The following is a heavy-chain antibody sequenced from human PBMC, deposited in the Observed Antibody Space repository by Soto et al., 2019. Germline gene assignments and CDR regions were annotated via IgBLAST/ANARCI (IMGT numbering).Heavy chain of an antibody. Sequence: EVQLVESGGGLVQPGRSLRNSCVCSGLDFYDYAMHWVRQAPGKGLEWVSGISWNSGSIGYADSVKGRFTMSRDNSKNALYLQMNSITTEDTALYYCAKTDYYDRRDLGSHWGPGVLVTVSS. D-gene: IGHD3-22*01. V-gene: IGHV3-9*01. CDR3: AKTDYYDRRDLGSH. J-gene: IGHJ4*02. CDR1: GLDFYDYA. CDR2: ISWNSGSI.